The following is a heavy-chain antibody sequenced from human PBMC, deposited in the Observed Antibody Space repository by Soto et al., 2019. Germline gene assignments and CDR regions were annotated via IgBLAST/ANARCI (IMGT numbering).Heavy chain of an antibody. CDR3: AKGRGQNYKYDMYV. CDR2: VSDGGST. V-gene: IGHV3-23*01. CDR1: GFTFGSYF. D-gene: IGHD5-12*01. Sequence: EVQLLESGGGLVQPGGSLRLSCAASGFTFGSYFMRWVRQTPGQGLEWVSTVSDGGSTYYADSVKGRFTVSRDNSKNMVYLQMNSLRAEDTAVYYCAKGRGQNYKYDMYVGGRGTTVTVSS. J-gene: IGHJ6*02.